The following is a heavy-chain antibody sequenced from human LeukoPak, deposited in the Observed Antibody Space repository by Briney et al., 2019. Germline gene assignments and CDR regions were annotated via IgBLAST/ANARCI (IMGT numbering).Heavy chain of an antibody. CDR1: GFTVSSNY. Sequence: PGGSLRLSCAAFGFTVSSNYMSWVRQAPGKGLEWVSVIYSGGSTYYADSVKGRFTISRDNSKNTLYLQMNSLRAEDTAVYYCARDQAGYCGGDCDRGAFTYWGQGTLVTVSS. CDR2: IYSGGST. D-gene: IGHD2-21*02. V-gene: IGHV3-66*01. CDR3: ARDQAGYCGGDCDRGAFTY. J-gene: IGHJ4*02.